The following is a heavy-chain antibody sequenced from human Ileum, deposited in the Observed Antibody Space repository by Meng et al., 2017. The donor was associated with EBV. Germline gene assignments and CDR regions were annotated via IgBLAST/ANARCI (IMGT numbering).Heavy chain of an antibody. V-gene: IGHV4-4*02. J-gene: IGHJ4*02. CDR2: IYHSGDS. Sequence: QLQRQVSGPGLVKPSGTLSLACTVTGDSISSNSWWNWVRQPPGKGLEWIGDIYHSGDSNYNPSLKSQVTISLDNSNNQFSLTLSSVTAADTAVYYCARDPIPVPGRNFDYWGQGTLVTVSS. D-gene: IGHD6-19*01. CDR3: ARDPIPVPGRNFDY. CDR1: GDSISSNSW.